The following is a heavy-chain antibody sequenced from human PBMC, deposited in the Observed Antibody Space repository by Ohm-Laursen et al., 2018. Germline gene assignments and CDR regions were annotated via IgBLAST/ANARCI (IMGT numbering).Heavy chain of an antibody. J-gene: IGHJ3*02. CDR3: AREGGVVAVNWYAFDI. CDR2: IYYSGST. D-gene: IGHD3-22*01. Sequence: SDTLSFTCAVSSFSITSYYWSWNRQPPGKGLEWIGWIYYSGSTNYNPSLKSRVTISVDTSKNQFSLKLSSVTAADTAVYYCAREGGVVAVNWYAFDIWGQGTMVTVSS. V-gene: IGHV4-59*01. CDR1: SFSITSYY.